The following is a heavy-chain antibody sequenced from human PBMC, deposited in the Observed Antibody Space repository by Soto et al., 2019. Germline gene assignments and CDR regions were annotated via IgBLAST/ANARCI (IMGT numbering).Heavy chain of an antibody. Sequence: GGSLRLSCAASGFTFSSYWMHWVRQAPGKGLVWVSRINTDGSSTSYADSVRGRFTISRDNAKNELFLQTNSLRAEDTAVYYCVRDPGAHSCVWGQGTLVTVSS. V-gene: IGHV3-74*01. J-gene: IGHJ1*01. CDR3: VRDPGAHSCV. CDR1: GFTFSSYW. CDR2: INTDGSST. D-gene: IGHD3-22*01.